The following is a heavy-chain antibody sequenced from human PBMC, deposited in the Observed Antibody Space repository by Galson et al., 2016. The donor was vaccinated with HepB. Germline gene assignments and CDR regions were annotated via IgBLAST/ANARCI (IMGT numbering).Heavy chain of an antibody. V-gene: IGHV3-7*03. CDR3: ARAQEFTSMAHIYYGMDV. J-gene: IGHJ6*02. CDR2: IKQDGTEK. Sequence: SLRLSCAASGFTFSAYWMTWVRQAPGKGLEWVANIKQDGTEKYYVDSVKGRFTISRDSAKNSLFLQMNSLGVEDTAMYYCARAQEFTSMAHIYYGMDVWGQGTTVTVSS. D-gene: IGHD3-10*01. CDR1: GFTFSAYW.